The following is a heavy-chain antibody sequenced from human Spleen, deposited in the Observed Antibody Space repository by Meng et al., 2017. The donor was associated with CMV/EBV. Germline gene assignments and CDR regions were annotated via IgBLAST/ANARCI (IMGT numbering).Heavy chain of an antibody. CDR2: INPNSGGT. V-gene: IGHV1-2*02. CDR3: AKTLRRFGSSWYGSFDY. J-gene: IGHJ4*02. CDR1: YIFPGYY. Sequence: YIFPGYYMYWVPQAPGQGLEWMGWINPNSGGTNYAQKFQGRVTMTRDTSNSTVYMELSRLTSDDSAIYYCAKTLRRFGSSWYGSFDYWGQGTLVTVSS. D-gene: IGHD6-13*01.